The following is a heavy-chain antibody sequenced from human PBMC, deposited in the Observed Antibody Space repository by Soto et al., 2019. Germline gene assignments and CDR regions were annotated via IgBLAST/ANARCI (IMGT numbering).Heavy chain of an antibody. CDR3: TTDPPGPFGGVIEADY. CDR2: IKSKTDGGTT. V-gene: IGHV3-15*01. J-gene: IGHJ4*02. Sequence: EVQLVESGGGLVKPGGSLRLSCAASGFTFSNAWMSWVRQAPGKGLEWVGRIKSKTDGGTTDYAAPVKGRFTISRDDSKNTLYLQMNSLKTEDTVVYYCTTDPPGPFGGVIEADYWGQGTLVTVSS. D-gene: IGHD3-16*02. CDR1: GFTFSNAW.